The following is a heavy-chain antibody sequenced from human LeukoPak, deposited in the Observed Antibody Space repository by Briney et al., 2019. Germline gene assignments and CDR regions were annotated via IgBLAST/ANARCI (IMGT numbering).Heavy chain of an antibody. CDR2: IYYSGST. CDR1: GGSISSYY. J-gene: IGHJ4*02. V-gene: IGHV4-59*08. D-gene: IGHD3-22*01. Sequence: SETLSLTCTVSGGSISSYYWSWIRQLPGRGLEWIGYIYYSGSTNYNPSLKSRVTISVDTSKNQFSLKLSSVTAADTAVYYCARYGFTGGYYFLDYWGQGTLVTVSS. CDR3: ARYGFTGGYYFLDY.